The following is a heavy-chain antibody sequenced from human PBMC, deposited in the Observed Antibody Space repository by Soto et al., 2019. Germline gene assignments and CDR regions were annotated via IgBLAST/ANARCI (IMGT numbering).Heavy chain of an antibody. V-gene: IGHV3-9*01. CDR1: GFTFDDYA. CDR2: ISWNSGSI. Sequence: EVQLVESGGGLVQPGRSLRLSCAASGFTFDDYAMHWVRQAPGKGLEWVSGISWNSGSIGYADSVKGRFTISRDNAKNSLYLQMNSLRAEDTALYYCAKDTYDSSGYWVFDIWGQGTMVTVSS. J-gene: IGHJ3*02. D-gene: IGHD3-22*01. CDR3: AKDTYDSSGYWVFDI.